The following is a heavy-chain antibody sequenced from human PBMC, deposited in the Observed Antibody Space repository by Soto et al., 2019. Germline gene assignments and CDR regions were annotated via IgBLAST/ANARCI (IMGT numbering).Heavy chain of an antibody. Sequence: EVQLVESGGGLVKPGGSLRLACAAYGFTFSNAWMSWVRQAPGKGLEWVGRIKRKTDGGTTDYAAPVSGRFTISRDDSKNTLYLQMNSLKTEDTAVYYCSTAATTVTTIDYWGRGTLVTVSS. CDR1: GFTFSNAW. D-gene: IGHD4-17*01. V-gene: IGHV3-15*01. J-gene: IGHJ4*02. CDR2: IKRKTDGGTT. CDR3: STAATTVTTIDY.